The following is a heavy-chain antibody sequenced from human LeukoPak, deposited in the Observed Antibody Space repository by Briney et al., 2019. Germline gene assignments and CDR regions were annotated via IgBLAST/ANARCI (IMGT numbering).Heavy chain of an antibody. V-gene: IGHV3-7*03. CDR2: IKQDGSEK. J-gene: IGHJ4*02. D-gene: IGHD6-13*01. CDR3: ARFLIAAAGTFDY. CDR1: GFTFSNYW. Sequence: PGGSLRLSCAASGFTFSNYWMSWVRQAPGKGLEWVANIKQDGSEKSYVDSVKGRFTISRDNAKNSLYLQMNSLRAEDTAVYYCARFLIAAAGTFDYWGQGTLVTVSS.